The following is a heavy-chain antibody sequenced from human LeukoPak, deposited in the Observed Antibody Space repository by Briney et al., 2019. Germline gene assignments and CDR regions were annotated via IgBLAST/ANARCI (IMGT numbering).Heavy chain of an antibody. CDR2: IYYSGNT. CDR3: ARHRAPGTRHAFDI. Sequence: KASETLSLTCTVSGGSINSSYWSWIRQPPGKGLEWIGYIYYSGNTNYTPSLKSRVAISVDTSNNQLSLKLSSVTAADTAVYYCARHRAPGTRHAFDIWGQGTMVTVSS. D-gene: IGHD1-1*01. CDR1: GGSINSSY. J-gene: IGHJ3*02. V-gene: IGHV4-59*08.